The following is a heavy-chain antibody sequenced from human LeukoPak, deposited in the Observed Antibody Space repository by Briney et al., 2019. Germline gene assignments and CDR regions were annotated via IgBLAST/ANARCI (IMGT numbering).Heavy chain of an antibody. CDR1: GDSVSSNSAA. CDR2: TYYRSKWFN. CDR3: ASFYSSSSGSWFDP. V-gene: IGHV6-1*01. J-gene: IGHJ5*02. Sequence: SQTLSLTCAISGDSVSSNSAAWNWIRQSPSRGLEWLGRTYYRSKWFNDYAVSVKSRITFNPDTSKNQFSLKLSSVTAADTAVYYCASFYSSSSGSWFDPWGQGTLVTVSS. D-gene: IGHD6-6*01.